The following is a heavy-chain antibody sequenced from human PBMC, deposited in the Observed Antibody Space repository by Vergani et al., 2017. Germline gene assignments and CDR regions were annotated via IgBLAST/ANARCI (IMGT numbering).Heavy chain of an antibody. CDR3: ANSVMAGNVGVAYFGMDV. D-gene: IGHD2-8*01. V-gene: IGHV3-21*01. J-gene: IGHJ6*02. Sequence: EVQMVESGGGLVKPGGSLRLSCVASGFTFSHYSMNWVRQAPGKGLEWVSSISGNNDDVYYADSVKGRFTISRDNAKISLYLDMSSLRAEDTAVYFCANSVMAGNVGVAYFGMDVWGRGTTVTVSS. CDR1: GFTFSHYS. CDR2: ISGNNDDV.